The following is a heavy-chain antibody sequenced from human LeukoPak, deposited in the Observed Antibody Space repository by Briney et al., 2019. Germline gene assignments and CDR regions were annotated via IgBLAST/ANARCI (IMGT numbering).Heavy chain of an antibody. J-gene: IGHJ5*02. V-gene: IGHV4-4*07. Sequence: SETLSLTCTVSGGSISSYYWSWIRQPPGKGLEWIGRIYTSGSTNYNPSLKSRVTMSVATSKNQSSLTLSSVTAADTAVYYCARDSQKLGYCSSTSCYRQAGFDPWGQGTLVTVSS. CDR2: IYTSGST. D-gene: IGHD2-2*01. CDR3: ARDSQKLGYCSSTSCYRQAGFDP. CDR1: GGSISSYY.